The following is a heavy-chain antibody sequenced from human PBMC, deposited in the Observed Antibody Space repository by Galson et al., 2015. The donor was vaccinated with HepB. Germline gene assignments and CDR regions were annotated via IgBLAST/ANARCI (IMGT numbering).Heavy chain of an antibody. Sequence: SLRLSCAASGFTFSSYAMSWVRQAPGKGLEWVSAISGSGGSTYYADSVKDRFTISRDNSKNTLYLQMNSLRAEDTAVYYCAKDPGDFWSATRDYWGQGTLVTVSS. CDR1: GFTFSSYA. J-gene: IGHJ4*02. D-gene: IGHD3-3*01. CDR3: AKDPGDFWSATRDY. V-gene: IGHV3-23*01. CDR2: ISGSGGST.